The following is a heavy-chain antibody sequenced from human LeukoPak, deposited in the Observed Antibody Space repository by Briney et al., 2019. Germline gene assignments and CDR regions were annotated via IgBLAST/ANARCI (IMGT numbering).Heavy chain of an antibody. CDR3: AKAPVTSCRGAFCYPLDS. CDR2: ISSSDDGT. CDR1: GFTFRNYG. J-gene: IGHJ4*02. Sequence: PGGTLRLSCATSGFTFRNYGMAWVRQAPGKGLEWVSAISSSDDGTYHAGSVRGRFTISRDSSKNTLYLQMNNLRTEDAAIYYCAKAPVTSCRGAFCYPLDSWGQGTLVTVSS. V-gene: IGHV3-23*01. D-gene: IGHD2-15*01.